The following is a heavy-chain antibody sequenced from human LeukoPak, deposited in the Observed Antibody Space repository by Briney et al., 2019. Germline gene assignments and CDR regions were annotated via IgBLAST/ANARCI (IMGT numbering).Heavy chain of an antibody. D-gene: IGHD2-15*01. V-gene: IGHV3-30-3*01. CDR2: KSYDGSDK. CDR1: GFTFSTYA. J-gene: IGHJ3*02. CDR3: ARICSGGRCYFSSI. Sequence: GGSLRLSCAASGFTFSTYAIHWVRQAPGKGLEWVAVKSYDGSDKYYADSMKGRFTISRDNSKNTLYLQMNSLRAEDAAVYYCARICSGGRCYFSSIWGQGTMVTVSS.